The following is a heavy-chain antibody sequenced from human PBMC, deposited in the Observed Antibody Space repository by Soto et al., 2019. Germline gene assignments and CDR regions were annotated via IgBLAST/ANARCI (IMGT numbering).Heavy chain of an antibody. CDR3: ARETIYSASLDF. J-gene: IGHJ3*01. CDR1: GGTFSSYT. V-gene: IGHV1-69*04. Sequence: ASVKVSCKASGGTFSSYTISWVRQAPGQGLEWMGSIIPVDGITNYAQKFQGRVTMTADKSTNTAYMELSSLKSDDTAVYYCARETIYSASLDFWGQGTMVTVSS. CDR2: IIPVDGIT. D-gene: IGHD5-12*01.